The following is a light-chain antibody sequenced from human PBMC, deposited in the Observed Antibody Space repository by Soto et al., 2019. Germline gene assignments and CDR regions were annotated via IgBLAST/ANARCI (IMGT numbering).Light chain of an antibody. CDR2: SLS. CDR3: LLYYDGAQV. V-gene: IGLV7-43*01. J-gene: IGLJ3*02. Sequence: QAVVTQEPSLTVSPGETVTLTCGSSTGAVTSGYYPNWFQQKPGQAPRPLIYSLSNKHFWTPARFSGSLLGDKAALTLSGVQPEDEAEYYCLLYYDGAQVFGGGTKLTVL. CDR1: TGAVTSGYY.